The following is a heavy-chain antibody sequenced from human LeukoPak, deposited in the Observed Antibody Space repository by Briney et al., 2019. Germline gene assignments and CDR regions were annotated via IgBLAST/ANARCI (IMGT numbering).Heavy chain of an antibody. CDR1: GGSISSCY. Sequence: SETLSLTCTVSGGSISSCYWSWIRQPAGKGLEWIGRIYTSGSTNYNPSLKSRVTMSVDTSKNQFSLKLSSVTAADTAVYYCARDLDRPTNYYGMDVWGQGTTVTVSS. D-gene: IGHD5-24*01. CDR2: IYTSGST. J-gene: IGHJ6*02. V-gene: IGHV4-4*07. CDR3: ARDLDRPTNYYGMDV.